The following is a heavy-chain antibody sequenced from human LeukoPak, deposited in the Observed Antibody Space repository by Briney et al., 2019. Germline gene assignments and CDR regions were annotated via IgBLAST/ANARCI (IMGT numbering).Heavy chain of an antibody. D-gene: IGHD3-10*01. CDR2: IKQDGSEK. Sequence: PGGSLRLSCAASGFTFSSYWMSWVRQAPGRGLEWVANIKQDGSEKYCVDSVKGRFTISRDNAKNSLYLQMNSLRAEDTAVYYCARSVLVVRGVIIEAFDYWGQGTLVTVSS. V-gene: IGHV3-7*01. J-gene: IGHJ4*02. CDR3: ARSVLVVRGVIIEAFDY. CDR1: GFTFSSYW.